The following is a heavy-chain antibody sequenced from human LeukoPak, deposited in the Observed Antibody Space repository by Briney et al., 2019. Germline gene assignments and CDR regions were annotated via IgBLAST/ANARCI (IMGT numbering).Heavy chain of an antibody. V-gene: IGHV3-23*01. Sequence: GGSLRLSCAASGFTFSAYAMSWVRLAPGKGLEWVSGISGSGAGTYYADSVKGRFTISRDNSKNTLDLQMNSLRAGDTAVYYCAKGSTAFGSSWYGKAYYYMDVRGKGTTVTVSS. J-gene: IGHJ6*03. CDR3: AKGSTAFGSSWYGKAYYYMDV. CDR1: GFTFSAYA. CDR2: ISGSGAGT. D-gene: IGHD2-15*01.